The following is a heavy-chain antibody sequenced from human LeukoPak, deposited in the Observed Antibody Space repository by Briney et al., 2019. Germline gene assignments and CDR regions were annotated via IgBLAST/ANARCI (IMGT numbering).Heavy chain of an antibody. CDR2: ISSDGNTT. J-gene: IGHJ6*03. CDR1: GFTNSTYW. CDR3: ARACPRFYYHYYYMDV. Sequence: GGSLRLSCAASGFTNSTYWMHWVRQAPGKGLVWVTRISSDGNTTRYADFVEGRFAISRDNAKNTLYLQMNSLRAEDTAVYYCARACPRFYYHYYYMDVWAKGPRSPSP. D-gene: IGHD5/OR15-5a*01. V-gene: IGHV3-74*01.